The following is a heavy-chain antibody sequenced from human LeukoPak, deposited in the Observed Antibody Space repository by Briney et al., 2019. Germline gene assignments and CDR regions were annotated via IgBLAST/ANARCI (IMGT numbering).Heavy chain of an antibody. J-gene: IGHJ4*02. V-gene: IGHV4-39*07. CDR3: ARAAVGATSFFDY. CDR1: GGSISTSNYY. D-gene: IGHD1-26*01. Sequence: SETLSLTCTVSGGSISTSNYYWGWIRQPPGKGLEWIGSIYHSGSTYYNPSLKSRVTISVDTSKNQFSLKLSSVTAADTAVYYCARAAVGATSFFDYWGQGTLVTVSS. CDR2: IYHSGST.